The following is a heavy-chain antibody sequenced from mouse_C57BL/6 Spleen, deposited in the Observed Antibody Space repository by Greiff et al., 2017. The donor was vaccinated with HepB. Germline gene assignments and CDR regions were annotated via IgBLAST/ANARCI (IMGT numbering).Heavy chain of an antibody. D-gene: IGHD4-1*01. Sequence: EVQLQESGPVLVKPGASVKMSCKASGYTFTDYYMNWVKQSHGKSLEWIGVINPYNGGTSYNQKFKGKATLTVDKSSSTAYMELNSLTSEDSAVYYCARSALTGNFDVWGTGTTVTVSS. CDR2: INPYNGGT. V-gene: IGHV1-19*01. CDR3: ARSALTGNFDV. CDR1: GYTFTDYY. J-gene: IGHJ1*03.